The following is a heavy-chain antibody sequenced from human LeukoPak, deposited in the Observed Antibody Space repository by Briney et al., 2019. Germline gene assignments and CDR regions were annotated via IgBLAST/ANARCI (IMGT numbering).Heavy chain of an antibody. D-gene: IGHD2-2*01. CDR1: GGSFSGYY. V-gene: IGHV4-34*01. Sequence: SSETLSLTCAVYGGSFSGYYWSWIRQPPGKGLEWIGEINHSGSTNYNPSLKSRVTISVDTSKNQFSLKLSSVTAADTVVYYCARGYQLLSIYYYGMDVWGQGTTVTVSS. CDR2: INHSGST. J-gene: IGHJ6*02. CDR3: ARGYQLLSIYYYGMDV.